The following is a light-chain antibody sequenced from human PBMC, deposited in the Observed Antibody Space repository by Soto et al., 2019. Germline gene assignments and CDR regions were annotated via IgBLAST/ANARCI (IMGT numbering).Light chain of an antibody. CDR2: EVT. CDR1: SSYIANYNL. CDR3: CSYAGSDTYV. J-gene: IGLJ1*01. V-gene: IGLV2-23*02. Sequence: QSVLTQPASLSVSPGQSITISCTGTSSYIANYNLVSWYQQHPGKAPKLMIYEVTKRPSGVSNRFSGSKSGNTASLTISGLQAEDEADYYCCSYAGSDTYVFATGTRSPS.